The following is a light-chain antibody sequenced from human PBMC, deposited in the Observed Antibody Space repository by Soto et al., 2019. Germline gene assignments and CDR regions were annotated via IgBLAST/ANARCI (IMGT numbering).Light chain of an antibody. CDR2: DVS. CDR1: GSDVGRYNY. CDR3: SSYTSTTAIYV. V-gene: IGLV2-14*01. Sequence: QSALTQPASVSGSPGQSITISCTGTGSDVGRYNYVSWYQQHPGKAPKLMISDVSNRPSGVSNRFSGSKSGNTASLTISGLQAEDEADCYCSSYTSTTAIYVFGTGTKVTVL. J-gene: IGLJ1*01.